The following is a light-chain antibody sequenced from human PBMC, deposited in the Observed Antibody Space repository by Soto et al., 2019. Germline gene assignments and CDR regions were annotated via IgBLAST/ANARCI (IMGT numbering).Light chain of an antibody. CDR3: QYYGASPLYT. J-gene: IGKJ2*01. V-gene: IGKV3-20*01. CDR1: QRVTSVH. CDR2: GAS. Sequence: EMVLTQSPGTLSLSPGKRATLSCRASQRVTSVHLAWYQQRPGQAPRLLIYGASNRATGVTERFTGGASGTDFNLTISRLGPEDSATYYCQYYGASPLYTFGRGTKLEIE.